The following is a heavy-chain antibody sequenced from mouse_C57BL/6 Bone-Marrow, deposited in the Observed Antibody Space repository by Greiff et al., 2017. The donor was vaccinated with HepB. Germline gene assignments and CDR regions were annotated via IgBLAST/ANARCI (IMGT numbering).Heavy chain of an antibody. D-gene: IGHD1-1*01. CDR1: GYTFTSYW. V-gene: IGHV1-69*01. J-gene: IGHJ1*03. CDR2: IDPSDSYT. Sequence: VQLQQPGAELVMPGASVKLSCKASGYTFTSYWMHWVKQRPGQGLEWIGEIDPSDSYTNYNQKFKGKSTLTVDKSSSTAYMPLSSLTSEDSAVYYCARTVVARYWYFDVWGTGTTVTVSS. CDR3: ARTVVARYWYFDV.